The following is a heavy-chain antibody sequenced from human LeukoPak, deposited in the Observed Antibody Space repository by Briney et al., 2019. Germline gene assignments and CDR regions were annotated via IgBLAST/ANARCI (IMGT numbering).Heavy chain of an antibody. CDR1: GGSLSSYF. D-gene: IGHD6-13*01. V-gene: IGHV4-59*01. CDR2: IYYSGST. J-gene: IGHJ4*02. CDR3: ARQPSSWFTSFDS. Sequence: SETLSLTCTASGGSLSSYFWSWIRQPPGKGLEWIAYIYYSGSTNYNPSLKSRVTISVDTSKNQFSLKLSSVTAADTAVYYCARQPSSWFTSFDSWGQGTLVTVSS.